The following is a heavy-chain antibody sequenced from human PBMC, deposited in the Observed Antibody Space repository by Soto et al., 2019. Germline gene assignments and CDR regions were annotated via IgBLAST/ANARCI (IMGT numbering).Heavy chain of an antibody. CDR3: AREVHKWIFDY. CDR1: GCTFGSYA. D-gene: IGHD5-12*01. CDR2: IIPIFGTA. V-gene: IGHV1-69*13. Sequence: SVKVSCKASGCTFGSYAISWVRQAPGQGLEWMGGIIPIFGTANYAQKFQGRVTITADESTSTAYMELSSLRSEDTAVYYCAREVHKWIFDYWGQGTLVTVSS. J-gene: IGHJ4*02.